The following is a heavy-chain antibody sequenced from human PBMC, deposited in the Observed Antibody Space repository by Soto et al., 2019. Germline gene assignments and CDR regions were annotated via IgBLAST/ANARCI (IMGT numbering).Heavy chain of an antibody. Sequence: PSETLSLTCAVYGGSFSGYYWSWIRQPPGKGLEWIGEVNHSGSTHYNPSLKSRVTISVDTSKNQFSLKLSSVTAADTAVYYCARGYNVVVPAANYYYYGMDVWGQGTKVTVSS. J-gene: IGHJ6*02. V-gene: IGHV4-34*01. D-gene: IGHD2-2*01. CDR3: ARGYNVVVPAANYYYYGMDV. CDR2: VNHSGST. CDR1: GGSFSGYY.